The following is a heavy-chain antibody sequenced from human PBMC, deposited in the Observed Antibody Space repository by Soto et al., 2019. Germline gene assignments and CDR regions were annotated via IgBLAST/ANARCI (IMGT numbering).Heavy chain of an antibody. V-gene: IGHV4-34*01. CDR2: INHSGST. J-gene: IGHJ6*02. D-gene: IGHD2-15*01. CDR1: GGSFSGYY. Sequence: PSETLSLTCAVYGGSFSGYYWSWIRQPPGKGLEWIGEINHSGSTNYNPSLKSRVTISVDTSKNQFSLKLSSVTAADTAVYYCARRVVAALYYYYYCGMDVWGQGTTVTVSS. CDR3: ARRVVAALYYYYYCGMDV.